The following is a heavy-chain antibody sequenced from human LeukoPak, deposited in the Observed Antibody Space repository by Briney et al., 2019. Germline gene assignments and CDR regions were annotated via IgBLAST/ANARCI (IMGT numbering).Heavy chain of an antibody. Sequence: PSETLSLTCTVSGGSISSGSYYWSWIRQPAGKGLEWIGRIYTSGSTNYNPSLKSRVTISVDTSKNQFSLKLSSVTAADTAVYYCARGPYSSSWYPYYYYGMDVWGQGTTVTVSS. CDR2: IYTSGST. J-gene: IGHJ6*02. CDR3: ARGPYSSSWYPYYYYGMDV. V-gene: IGHV4-61*02. CDR1: GGSISSGSYY. D-gene: IGHD6-13*01.